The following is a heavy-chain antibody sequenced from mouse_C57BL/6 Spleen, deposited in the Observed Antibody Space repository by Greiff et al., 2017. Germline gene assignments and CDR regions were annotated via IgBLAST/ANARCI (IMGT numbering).Heavy chain of an antibody. Sequence: VQLQQSGPELVKPGASVKISCKASGYAFSSSWMNWVKQRPGKGLEWIGRIYPGDGDTNYNGKFKGKATLTADKSSSTAYMQLSSLTSEDSAVYFCASRTNWFAYWGQGTLVTVSA. CDR2: IYPGDGDT. J-gene: IGHJ3*01. V-gene: IGHV1-82*01. CDR3: ASRTNWFAY. CDR1: GYAFSSSW.